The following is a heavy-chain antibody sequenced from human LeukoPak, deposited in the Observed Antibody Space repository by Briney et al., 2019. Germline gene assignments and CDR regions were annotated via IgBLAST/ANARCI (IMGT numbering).Heavy chain of an antibody. CDR1: GGTFSSYA. CDR2: IIPIFGTA. Sequence: SVKVSCKASGGTFSSYAISWVRQAPGQGLEWMGRIIPIFGTANYAQKFQGRVTITADESTSTAYMELSSLRSEDTAVYYCASVQLWLSYYYYYMDVWGKGTTVTVSS. D-gene: IGHD5-18*01. J-gene: IGHJ6*03. CDR3: ASVQLWLSYYYYYMDV. V-gene: IGHV1-69*15.